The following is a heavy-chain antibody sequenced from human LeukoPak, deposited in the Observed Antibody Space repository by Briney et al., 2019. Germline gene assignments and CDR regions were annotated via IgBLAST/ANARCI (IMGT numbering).Heavy chain of an antibody. CDR1: GFTFSSYG. CDR2: IRYDGSNK. V-gene: IGHV3-30*02. CDR3: AKVRATYDSSGPWYFDY. J-gene: IGHJ4*02. Sequence: GGSLRLSCAASGFTFSSYGMHWVRQAPAKGLEWVAFIRYDGSNKYYADSVKGRFTISRDNSKNTLYLQMNSLRAEDTAVYYCAKVRATYDSSGPWYFDYWGQGTLVTVSS. D-gene: IGHD3-22*01.